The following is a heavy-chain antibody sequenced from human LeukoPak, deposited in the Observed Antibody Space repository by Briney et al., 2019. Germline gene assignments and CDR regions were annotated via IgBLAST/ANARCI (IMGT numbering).Heavy chain of an antibody. CDR2: IYYSGST. J-gene: IGHJ5*02. Sequence: SRTLSLTCTVSGGSISSGDYYWSWIRQPPGKGLEWIGYIYYSGSTYYNPSLKSRVTISVDTSKNQFSLKLSSVTAADTAVYYCARDGDYGDYSDDLSWFDPWGQGTLVTVSS. CDR3: ARDGDYGDYSDDLSWFDP. CDR1: GGSISSGDYY. D-gene: IGHD4-17*01. V-gene: IGHV4-30-4*01.